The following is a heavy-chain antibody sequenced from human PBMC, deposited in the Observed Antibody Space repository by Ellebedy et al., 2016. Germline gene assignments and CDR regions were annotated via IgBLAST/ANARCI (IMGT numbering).Heavy chain of an antibody. D-gene: IGHD6-19*01. V-gene: IGHV3-48*04. J-gene: IGHJ4*02. CDR3: ARSVEGHFDY. CDR2: ITGPSSKI. CDR1: GFSFSPYS. Sequence: GESLKISCTASGFSFSPYSMNWVRQAPGTGLQWVSYITGPSSKIYYADSVKGRFPISRDNAQNSVYLQMSSLTTDDTAVYYCARSVEGHFDYWGQGTLVTVSS.